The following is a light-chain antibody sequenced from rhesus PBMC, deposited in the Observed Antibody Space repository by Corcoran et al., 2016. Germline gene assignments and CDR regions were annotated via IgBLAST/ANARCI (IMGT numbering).Light chain of an antibody. J-gene: IGKJ4*01. V-gene: IGKV1-25*01. CDR1: QGISKY. Sequence: DIQMTQSPSSLSASVGDTVTITCQASQGISKYLAWYQQKQGKAPKLLIYDSSTLQSGDPSRFSGSGSGTEFTLTISSLQPEDFATDYCQQHNSYPLTFGVGTKVELK. CDR3: QQHNSYPLT. CDR2: DSS.